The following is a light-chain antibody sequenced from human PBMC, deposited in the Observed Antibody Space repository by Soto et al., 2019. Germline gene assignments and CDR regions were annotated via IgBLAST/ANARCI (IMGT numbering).Light chain of an antibody. V-gene: IGKV1-39*01. J-gene: IGKJ1*01. CDR3: QQSYSDPRT. CDR1: QSIETY. Sequence: DIPMTQSPSSLSASIGDRVTITCRASQSIETYLNWYRQKTGKAPELLIYAASRLQSGVPSRFSGSGSGAAFTLNISGLQPEDFATYYCQQSYSDPRTFGQGTKVEI. CDR2: AAS.